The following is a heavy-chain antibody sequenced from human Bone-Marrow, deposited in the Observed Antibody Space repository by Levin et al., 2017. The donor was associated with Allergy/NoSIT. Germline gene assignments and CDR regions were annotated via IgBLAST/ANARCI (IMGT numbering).Heavy chain of an antibody. J-gene: IGHJ3*02. D-gene: IGHD6-13*01. CDR2: IKQDGSEK. V-gene: IGHV3-7*01. CDR1: GFTFSSYW. Sequence: GGSLRLSCGASGFTFSSYWMSWVRQAPGKGLEWVANIKQDGSEKYYVDSVKGRFTISRDNAKNSLYLQMNSLRVEDTAVYYCASSRTYSSNWHDAFDTWGQGTVVTVSS. CDR3: ASSRTYSSNWHDAFDT.